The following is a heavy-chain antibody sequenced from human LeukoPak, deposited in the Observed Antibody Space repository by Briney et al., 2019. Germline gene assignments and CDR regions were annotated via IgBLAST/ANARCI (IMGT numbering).Heavy chain of an antibody. CDR2: IRYDGSNK. D-gene: IGHD2-21*01. V-gene: IGHV3-30*02. CDR1: GFTFSSYG. CDR3: AKFLPTHIVVANYYFDY. J-gene: IGHJ4*02. Sequence: GGSLRLSCAASGFTFSSYGMHWVRQAPGKGLGWVAFIRYDGSNKYYADSVKGRFTISRDYSKNTLYLQMNSLRAEDTAVYYCAKFLPTHIVVANYYFDYWGQGTLVTVSS.